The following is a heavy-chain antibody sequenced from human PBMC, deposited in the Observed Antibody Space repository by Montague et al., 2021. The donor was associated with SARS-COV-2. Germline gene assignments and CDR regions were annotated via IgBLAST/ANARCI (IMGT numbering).Heavy chain of an antibody. D-gene: IGHD3-10*01. CDR1: GGSFSGYY. CDR2: INPSGSI. Sequence: SETLSLTCAVYGGSFSGYYWNWIRQPPVKGLEWIGEINPSGSINYNPSLKSRVTMSVDTSKNQFSLKLSSVTAADTAVYYCSRGARQGYGFRLGSFDSWGQGTLVTVSS. CDR3: SRGARQGYGFRLGSFDS. J-gene: IGHJ4*02. V-gene: IGHV4-34*01.